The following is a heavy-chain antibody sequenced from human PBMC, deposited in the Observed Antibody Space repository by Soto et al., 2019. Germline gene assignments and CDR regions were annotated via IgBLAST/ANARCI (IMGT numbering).Heavy chain of an antibody. Sequence: EVQLVESGGGLVQPGGSLRLSCAASGFTVSSYYMSWVRQAPGKGLEWVSIIYTGGSTYYADSVKGRFTISRDNSKNTLYLQMASLRAEDTAVYYCARGPQAPYSIDVWGQGTTVTVSS. CDR3: ARGPQAPYSIDV. V-gene: IGHV3-66*01. J-gene: IGHJ6*02. CDR1: GFTVSSYY. CDR2: IYTGGST.